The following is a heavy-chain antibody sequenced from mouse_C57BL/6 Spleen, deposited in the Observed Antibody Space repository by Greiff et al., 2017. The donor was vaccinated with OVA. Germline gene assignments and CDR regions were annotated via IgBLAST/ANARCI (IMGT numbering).Heavy chain of an antibody. V-gene: IGHV1-84*01. J-gene: IGHJ1*03. CDR1: GYTFTDYY. D-gene: IGHD1-1*01. Sequence: VQGVESGPELVKPGASVKISCKASGYTFTDYYINWVKQRPGQGLEWIGWIYPGSGYTKYYEKFKGKATQTVDTSSSTAYRQLSSLTSEGAAVYFCARHPPHYYGSSYDWYFDVWGTGTTVTVST. CDR3: ARHPPHYYGSSYDWYFDV. CDR2: IYPGSGYT.